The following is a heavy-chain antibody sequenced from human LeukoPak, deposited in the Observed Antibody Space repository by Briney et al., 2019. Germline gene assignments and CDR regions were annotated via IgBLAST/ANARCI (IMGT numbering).Heavy chain of an antibody. J-gene: IGHJ6*02. Sequence: GGSLRLSCAASGFTVSSNYISWVRQAPGKGLEWVSLIYSGGSTYYADSVKGRFTISRDNSKNTLYLQMNSLRAEDTAVYYCASGRVVRGVTPSLGMDVWGQGTTVTVSS. V-gene: IGHV3-66*01. CDR2: IYSGGST. D-gene: IGHD3-10*01. CDR1: GFTVSSNY. CDR3: ASGRVVRGVTPSLGMDV.